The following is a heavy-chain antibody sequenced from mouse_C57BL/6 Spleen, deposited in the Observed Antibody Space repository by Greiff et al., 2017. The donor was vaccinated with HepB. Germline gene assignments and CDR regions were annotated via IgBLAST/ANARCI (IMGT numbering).Heavy chain of an antibody. D-gene: IGHD1-1*02. V-gene: IGHV1-69*01. J-gene: IGHJ3*01. CDR2: IDPSDSYT. Sequence: QSCKASGYTFTSYWMHWVKQRPGQGLEWIGEIDPSDSYTTYNQKFKGKSTLTVDKSSSTAYMQLSSLTSEDSAVYYCARSGDYPAWFAYWGQGTLVTVSA. CDR3: ARSGDYPAWFAY. CDR1: GYTFTSYW.